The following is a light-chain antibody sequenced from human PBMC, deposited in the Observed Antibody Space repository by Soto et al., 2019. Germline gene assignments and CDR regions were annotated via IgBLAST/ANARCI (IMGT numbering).Light chain of an antibody. CDR1: QSVPSNF. CDR3: QQYDSSWT. V-gene: IGKV3-20*01. CDR2: GVS. J-gene: IGKJ1*01. Sequence: VLTQSPGTLSLSPGERATLSCRASQSVPSNFLAWYQQKPGQAPILLIYGVSRRATGIPDRFSGSGSGTDFTLTISRLEAEDFAVYYCQQYDSSWTFGQGTKVEIK.